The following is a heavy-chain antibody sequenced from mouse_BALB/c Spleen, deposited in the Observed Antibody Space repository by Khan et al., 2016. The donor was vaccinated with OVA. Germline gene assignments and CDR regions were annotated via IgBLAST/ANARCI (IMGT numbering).Heavy chain of an antibody. J-gene: IGHJ3*01. CDR1: GYTFTDFT. CDR2: VNTYYGDA. D-gene: IGHD2-10*02. V-gene: IGHV1S137*01. CDR3: ARRGEGDSMAY. Sequence: QVQLQQSGAELVRPGVSVKISCKGSGYTFTDFTMHWVKQSHAKSLEWIGVVNTYYGDANYNQKFKGKATMTVDKSSTTAYMELSRLTSEDSAIYYCARRGEGDSMAYWGQGTLVTVSA.